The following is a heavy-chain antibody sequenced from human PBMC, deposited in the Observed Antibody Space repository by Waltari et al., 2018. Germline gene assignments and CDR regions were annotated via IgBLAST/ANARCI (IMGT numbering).Heavy chain of an antibody. J-gene: IGHJ4*02. V-gene: IGHV4-4*02. CDR3: ARDRGRGLYLDS. D-gene: IGHD2-15*01. Sequence: QLQLQESSPGLVKPSGPLSLTCAVPGDSVTSSYLWNWVRQPPVKGLEWIGQVHGSGRTNYNPSFASRVTVSLDTSNNQVSLKVTSATAADTAVYYCARDRGRGLYLDSWGPGTLVTVSP. CDR2: VHGSGRT. CDR1: GDSVTSSYL.